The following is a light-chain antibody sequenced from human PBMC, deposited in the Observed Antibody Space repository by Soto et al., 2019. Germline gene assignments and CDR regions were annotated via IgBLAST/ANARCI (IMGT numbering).Light chain of an antibody. CDR1: QSLLHTNGKTY. CDR2: EVS. J-gene: IGKJ5*01. V-gene: IGKV2D-29*01. CDR3: RQNIQVPIT. Sequence: DIVMTQTPLSLSVTPGQPASISCKSSQSLLHTNGKTYLCWYLQKPGHPPQLLIYEVSNRFSGVPERFSGSGSGKDFTLKISRVEAEDFGVYYCRQNIQVPITFGQGTRLDIK.